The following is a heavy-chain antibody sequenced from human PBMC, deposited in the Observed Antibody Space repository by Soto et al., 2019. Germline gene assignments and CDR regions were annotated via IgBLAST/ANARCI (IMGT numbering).Heavy chain of an antibody. V-gene: IGHV2-5*02. CDR2: IYSDDDK. J-gene: IGHJ4*02. CDR1: GFSLSSTRMA. CDR3: AHIVVAGLGYYFDY. Sequence: QITLKESGPTLVKPTQTLTLTCTFSGFSLSSTRMAVGWIRQPPGKALEWLALIYSDDDKRYSPFLKSRLTIPPDTSKHHVVLTMSHMDPVDTARYYCAHIVVAGLGYYFDYWGQGTLVTVSS. D-gene: IGHD6-19*01.